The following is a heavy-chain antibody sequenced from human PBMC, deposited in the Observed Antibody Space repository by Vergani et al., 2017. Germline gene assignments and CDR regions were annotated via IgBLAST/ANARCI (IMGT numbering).Heavy chain of an antibody. J-gene: IGHJ6*02. Sequence: QVQLVQSGAEVKKPGSSVKVSCKASGGTFSSYTISWVRQAPGQGLEWMGRIIPILGIANYAQKFQGRVTITADKSTSTAYMELSSLRSEDTAVYYCATTPGIAAAVIKSKDYYSMDVWGQGTTVTVSS. CDR3: ATTPGIAAAVIKSKDYYSMDV. CDR1: GGTFSSYT. CDR2: IIPILGIA. D-gene: IGHD6-13*01. V-gene: IGHV1-69*02.